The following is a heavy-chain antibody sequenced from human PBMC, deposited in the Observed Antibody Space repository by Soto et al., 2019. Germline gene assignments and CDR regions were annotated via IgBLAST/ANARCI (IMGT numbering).Heavy chain of an antibody. V-gene: IGHV4-59*03. D-gene: IGHD6-19*01. CDR2: IHYSGST. CDR3: AMSYSNGWYSSGY. J-gene: IGHJ4*02. Sequence: QVQLQESGPGLVKPSETLSLTCTVSGASLNNYYWTWNRQPPGKGLEWIVYIHYSGSTTYNPSLKNRVTISRDTSKKQFYLNLTSVTAADTAVYFCAMSYSNGWYSSGYWGQGTLVTVSS. CDR1: GASLNNYY.